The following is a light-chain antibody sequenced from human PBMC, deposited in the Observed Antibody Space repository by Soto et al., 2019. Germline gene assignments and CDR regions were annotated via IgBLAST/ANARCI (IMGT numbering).Light chain of an antibody. CDR1: HSVSSN. CDR3: HQYNNWARLT. J-gene: IGKJ4*01. Sequence: DIVMTQSPATLSVSPGERATLSCRASHSVSSNLAWYQQKFGQAPRLIIYGASTRATGIPARFSGSGTATEFTLTISSLQSEDCAVYYCHQYNNWARLTFRGGTKGEIK. CDR2: GAS. V-gene: IGKV3-15*01.